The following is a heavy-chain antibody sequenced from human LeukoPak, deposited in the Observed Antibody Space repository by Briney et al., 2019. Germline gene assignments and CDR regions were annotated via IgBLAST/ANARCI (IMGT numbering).Heavy chain of an antibody. CDR1: GFTFSSYA. Sequence: GGSLRLSCAASGFTFSSYAMHWVRQAPGKGLEWVVVISYDGSNKYYADSVKGRFTISRDNSKNTLYLQMNSLRAEDTAVYYCARDPIAVAGLYYFDYWGQGTLVTVSS. CDR3: ARDPIAVAGLYYFDY. CDR2: ISYDGSNK. D-gene: IGHD6-19*01. J-gene: IGHJ4*02. V-gene: IGHV3-30-3*01.